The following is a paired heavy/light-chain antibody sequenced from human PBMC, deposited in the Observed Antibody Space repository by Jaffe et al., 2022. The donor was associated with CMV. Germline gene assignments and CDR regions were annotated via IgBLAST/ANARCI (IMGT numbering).Heavy chain of an antibody. D-gene: IGHD3-3*01. V-gene: IGHV3-23*01. J-gene: IGHJ4*02. Sequence: EVQLIESGGGLVQPGGSLRLSCAASGFTFRNYALNWVRQAPGKGLEWVSVISGGGGSTHYADSVRGRFTISRDNSKNSLYLDMNSLRADDTAVYFCAKAPRYDFWNGYSLDQWGLGTLVTVSS. CDR1: GFTFRNYA. CDR3: AKAPRYDFWNGYSLDQ. CDR2: ISGGGGST.
Light chain of an antibody. Sequence: QSVLTQPPSVSAAPGQKVTISCSGSSSNIGNNYVLWYQQFPGTAPKLLIYDNDIRPSGIPDRFSASKSGTSATLGITGLQTGDEADYYCGTWDSSLNAGVFGGGTKLTVL. CDR2: DND. V-gene: IGLV1-51*01. CDR3: GTWDSSLNAGV. CDR1: SSNIGNNY. J-gene: IGLJ2*01.